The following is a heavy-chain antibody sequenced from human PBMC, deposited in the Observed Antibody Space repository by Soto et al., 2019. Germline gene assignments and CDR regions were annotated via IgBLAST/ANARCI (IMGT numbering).Heavy chain of an antibody. CDR1: GYTFTSYA. CDR2: INAGNANT. V-gene: IGHV1-3*01. CDR3: ARGPLRNWFDP. Sequence: ASVKGSCTASGYTFTSYAMHLVRQAPGQRLEWMGWINAGNANTKYSQKFQGRVTITRDTSASTAYMELSSLRSEDTAVYYCARGPLRNWFDPWGQGTLVTVSS. J-gene: IGHJ5*02.